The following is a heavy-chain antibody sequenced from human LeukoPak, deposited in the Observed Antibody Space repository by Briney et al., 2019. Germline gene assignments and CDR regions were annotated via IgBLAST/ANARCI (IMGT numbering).Heavy chain of an antibody. CDR2: INPNSGGT. J-gene: IGHJ4*02. CDR3: ARDTLNSYGPTGFDY. D-gene: IGHD5-18*01. CDR1: GYTFTGYY. V-gene: IGHV1-2*02. Sequence: ASVKVSCKASGYTFTGYYMHWVRQAPGQGLEWMGWINPNSGGTNYAQKFQGRVTMTRDTSISTACMELSRLRSDDTAVYYCARDTLNSYGPTGFDYWGQGTLVTVSS.